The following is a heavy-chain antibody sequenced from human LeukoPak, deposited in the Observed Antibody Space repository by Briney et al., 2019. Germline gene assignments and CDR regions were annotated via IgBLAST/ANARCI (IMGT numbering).Heavy chain of an antibody. CDR3: ASLAESGYYVFVY. V-gene: IGHV5-51*01. J-gene: IGHJ4*02. D-gene: IGHD5-12*01. CDR2: IYPGDSDT. Sequence: GASLKISSKGSGYSFTSYWNGWVRQMPGKGLEGMGIIYPGDSDTRYSPSFKGQVTISADKSMSNSSLQWSSLNASATPLYYFASLAESGYYVFVYSGQGALGTVS. CDR1: GYSFTSYW.